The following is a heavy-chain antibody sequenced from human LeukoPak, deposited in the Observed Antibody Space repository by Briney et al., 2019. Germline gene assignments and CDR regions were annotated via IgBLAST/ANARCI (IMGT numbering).Heavy chain of an antibody. Sequence: PSETLSLTCTVSGGSISSSNSYWGWIRQPPGKGLEWIGYIYYSGSTNYNPSLKSRVTISVDTSKNQFSLKLSSVTAADTAVYYCAREFNEGSGSDFNWFDPWGQGTLVTVSS. CDR3: AREFNEGSGSDFNWFDP. CDR1: GGSISSSNSY. V-gene: IGHV4-61*01. J-gene: IGHJ5*02. D-gene: IGHD3-10*01. CDR2: IYYSGST.